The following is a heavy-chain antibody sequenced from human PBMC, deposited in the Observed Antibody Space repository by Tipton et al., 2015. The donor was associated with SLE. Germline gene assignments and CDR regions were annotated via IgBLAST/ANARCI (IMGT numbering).Heavy chain of an antibody. CDR3: ARTAGRSVKLWYFDL. CDR1: GGSITNSNW. J-gene: IGHJ2*01. V-gene: IGHV4-28*05. D-gene: IGHD5-18*01. CDR2: IYYGGTI. Sequence: TLSLTCDVSGGSITNSNWWGWIRQPPGKGLEWIGHIYYGGTIYYNPSLKSRVTMSIDTSKNQFSLKLSSVTDVDTAVYYCARTAGRSVKLWYFDLWGRGTLVTVSS.